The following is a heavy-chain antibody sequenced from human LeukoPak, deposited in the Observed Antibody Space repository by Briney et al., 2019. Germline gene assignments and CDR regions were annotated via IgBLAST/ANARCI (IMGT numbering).Heavy chain of an antibody. CDR3: ARDLMVRDAFDI. CDR1: GFTFSSYW. D-gene: IGHD3-10*01. Sequence: GGSVKLSCAASGFTFSSYWMHWVRQAPGQGLVWVSSINSDGSSTSYADSVKGRVTISRDNAKNTLYLQMNSLRAEDTAVYYCARDLMVRDAFDIWGQGTMVTVSS. J-gene: IGHJ3*02. V-gene: IGHV3-74*01. CDR2: INSDGSST.